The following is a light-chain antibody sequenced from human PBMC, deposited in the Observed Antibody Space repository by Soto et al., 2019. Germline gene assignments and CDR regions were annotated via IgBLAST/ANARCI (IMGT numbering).Light chain of an antibody. CDR3: QQSYSPPPVT. CDR2: AAS. CDR1: QSISSY. J-gene: IGKJ5*01. V-gene: IGKV1-39*01. Sequence: DIRMTQSPSSLSASVGDIVTITFRASQSISSYLNWYQQKPGKAPKLLIYAASGLQSGVPSRFSGSGSGTDFTLTISSLQPGDFATYYCQQSYSPPPVTFGQGTRLEIK.